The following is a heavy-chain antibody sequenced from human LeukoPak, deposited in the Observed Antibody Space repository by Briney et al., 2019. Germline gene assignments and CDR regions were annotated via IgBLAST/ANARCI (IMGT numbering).Heavy chain of an antibody. CDR2: INPSGGST. D-gene: IGHD5-24*01. CDR3: AREAVEMATKTRFDY. Sequence: ASVKVSCKASGYTFTSYYMHWVRQAPGQGLEWMGMINPSGGSTSYAQKFQGRVTMTRDTSTSTVYMELSSLRSEDTAVYYCAREAVEMATKTRFDYWGQGTLVTVSS. J-gene: IGHJ4*02. V-gene: IGHV1-46*01. CDR1: GYTFTSYY.